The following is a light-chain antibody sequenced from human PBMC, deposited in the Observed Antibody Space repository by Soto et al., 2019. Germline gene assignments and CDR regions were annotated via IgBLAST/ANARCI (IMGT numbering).Light chain of an antibody. CDR1: QSVSSY. CDR2: DAS. Sequence: EIVLTQSPATLSLSPGERATLSCRASQSVSSYLAWYQQRPGQAPRLLIYDASNRATGIPARFSGSGSGTDFTLTISSLDPEDFAVYYCQQRSNWSTFDQGTRLEIK. V-gene: IGKV3-11*01. CDR3: QQRSNWST. J-gene: IGKJ5*01.